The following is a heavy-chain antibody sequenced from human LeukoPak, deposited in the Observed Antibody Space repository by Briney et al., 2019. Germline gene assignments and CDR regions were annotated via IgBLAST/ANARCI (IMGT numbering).Heavy chain of an antibody. CDR1: GGSVTSGGVY. CDR2: IYRSGTT. J-gene: IGHJ6*03. CDR3: ARGPSSTDYFYMDV. D-gene: IGHD6-13*01. V-gene: IGHV4-31*03. Sequence: SETLSLTCTDAGGSVTSGGVYWSWIRQHPGKGLEWIGYIYRSGTTYYNPSVESRAIISVDTSKNQFSLKLTSVTAADTASYYCARGPSSTDYFYMDVWGKGTTVIVSS.